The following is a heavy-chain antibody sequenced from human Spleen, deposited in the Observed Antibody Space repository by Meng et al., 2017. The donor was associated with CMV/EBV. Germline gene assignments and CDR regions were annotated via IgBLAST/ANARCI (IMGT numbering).Heavy chain of an antibody. CDR2: FYHGGST. CDR1: GYSISSGYY. Sequence: SETLSLTCTVSGYSISSGYYWGWIRQPPGKGLEWIGSFYHGGSTYYNPSLKSRVTISVDTSKNQFSLTLTSVTAADTAVYYCARARFDYWGQGTLVTVSS. J-gene: IGHJ4*02. V-gene: IGHV4-38-2*02. CDR3: ARARFDY.